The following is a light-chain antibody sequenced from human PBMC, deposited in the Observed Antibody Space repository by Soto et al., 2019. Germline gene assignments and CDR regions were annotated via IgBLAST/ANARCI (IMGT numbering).Light chain of an antibody. CDR3: QQYGSSPPYT. J-gene: IGKJ2*01. V-gene: IGKV3-20*01. CDR1: QSVSSSY. Sequence: DIVLTRSPGTLSLSPGERATLSCRASQSVSSSYLAWYQQKPGQAPRLLIYGASSRSTGIPDRFSGSGSGTDFTLTISRLEPEDFAVYYCQQYGSSPPYTFGQGTKLEIK. CDR2: GAS.